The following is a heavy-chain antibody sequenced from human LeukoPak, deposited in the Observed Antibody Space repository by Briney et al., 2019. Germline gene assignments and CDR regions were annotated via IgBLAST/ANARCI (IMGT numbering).Heavy chain of an antibody. CDR1: GFTFSNYR. CDR2: ISSSSSTI. CDR3: ARDHREYYYGSSGYYY. Sequence: GGSLRLSCAASGFTFSNYRMNWVRQAPGKGLEWVSYISSSSSTIYYADSVKGRFTISRDNAKNSLYLQMNSLRDEDTPVYYCARDHREYYYGSSGYYYWGQGTLVTVSS. D-gene: IGHD3-22*01. J-gene: IGHJ4*02. V-gene: IGHV3-48*02.